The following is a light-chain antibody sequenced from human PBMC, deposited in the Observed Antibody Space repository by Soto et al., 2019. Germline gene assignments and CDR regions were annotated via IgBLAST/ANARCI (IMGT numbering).Light chain of an antibody. CDR2: DVS. CDR3: SSYTSSSTLDV. V-gene: IGLV2-14*01. CDR1: SSDVGGYNY. J-gene: IGLJ1*01. Sequence: QSVLTQPASVSGSPGQSITISCTGTSSDVGGYNYVSWYQQHPGKATKLMIYDVSNRPSGVSNRLSGSKSGNKASITISGLQAEDEADYYCSSYTSSSTLDVFGTGTKVTVL.